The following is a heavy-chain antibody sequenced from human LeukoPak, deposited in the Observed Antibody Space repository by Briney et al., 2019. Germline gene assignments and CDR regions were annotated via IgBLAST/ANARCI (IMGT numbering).Heavy chain of an antibody. CDR1: GFTFSDYY. Sequence: GGSLRLSCAASGFTFSDYYISWIRQAPGKGLEWLSYISTSSSTIYYADSVKGRFTISRDNAKNSLYLQMNRLRAEDTAVYYCARDSRGAFDIWGQGTMVTVSS. V-gene: IGHV3-11*01. J-gene: IGHJ3*02. D-gene: IGHD3-10*01. CDR3: ARDSRGAFDI. CDR2: ISTSSSTI.